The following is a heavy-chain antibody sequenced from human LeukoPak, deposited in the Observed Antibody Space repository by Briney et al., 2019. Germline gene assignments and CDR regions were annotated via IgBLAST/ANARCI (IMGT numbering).Heavy chain of an antibody. CDR3: ARDQDYYDSSGYYWGGFDY. D-gene: IGHD3-22*01. CDR2: ISSSSSYI. Sequence: GGSLRLSCAASGFTFSSYSMNWVRQAPGKGLEWVSSISSSSSYIYYADSVKGRFTISRDNAKNSLYLQMNSLRAEDTAVYYCARDQDYYDSSGYYWGGFDYWGRGTLVTVSS. J-gene: IGHJ4*02. CDR1: GFTFSSYS. V-gene: IGHV3-21*01.